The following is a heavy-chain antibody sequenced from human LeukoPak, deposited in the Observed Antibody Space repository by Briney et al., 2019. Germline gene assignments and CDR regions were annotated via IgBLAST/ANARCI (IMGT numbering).Heavy chain of an antibody. J-gene: IGHJ6*02. CDR2: FDPEDGQK. Sequence: GASVKVSCKVSGYSATQLSMHWVRQIPGKGLEWMGGFDPEDGQKIYAQKFQGRVTMTDYASTDTAYIEVSGLRSDGTAVYFCATTFRATDDDYYGMDVWGQGTTVTVSS. CDR1: GYSATQLS. V-gene: IGHV1-24*01. D-gene: IGHD2/OR15-2a*01. CDR3: ATTFRATDDDYYGMDV.